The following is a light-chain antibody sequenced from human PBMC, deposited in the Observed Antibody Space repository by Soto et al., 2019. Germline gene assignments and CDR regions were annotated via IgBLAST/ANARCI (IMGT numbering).Light chain of an antibody. CDR2: GAS. Sequence: EIVMTQSPATLSVSPGERATLSCRASQSVSSNLAWYQQKPGQAPRLLIYGASTRATGIPARFSGSGSGTEFTLTISSLQSEDFAVYHCQQYNNRPPKYTFGQGTKLEIK. CDR3: QQYNNRPPKYT. CDR1: QSVSSN. V-gene: IGKV3-15*01. J-gene: IGKJ2*01.